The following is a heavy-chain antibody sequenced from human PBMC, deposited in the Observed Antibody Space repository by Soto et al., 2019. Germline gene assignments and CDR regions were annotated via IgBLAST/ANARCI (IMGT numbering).Heavy chain of an antibody. CDR3: ARPVRLTTISYYMDV. Sequence: QLQLQESGPGLVKPSETLSLTCTVSGGSLSSSSYYWGWIRQPPGKGLEWSGSIFYRGNNYYNPSLKSRVTVSMDTSKNQLSLKVTSVTAADTAVYYCARPVRLTTISYYMDVWGKGTTVTVSS. D-gene: IGHD3-3*01. V-gene: IGHV4-39*01. J-gene: IGHJ6*03. CDR2: IFYRGNN. CDR1: GGSLSSSSYY.